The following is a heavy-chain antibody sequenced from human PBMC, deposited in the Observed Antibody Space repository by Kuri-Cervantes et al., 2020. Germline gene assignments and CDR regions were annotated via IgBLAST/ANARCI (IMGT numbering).Heavy chain of an antibody. CDR1: GFTFSSYW. J-gene: IGHJ5*02. D-gene: IGHD2-21*02. CDR2: INSDGSST. CDR3: ARERRRTCGGGCYSGHWFDP. V-gene: IGHV3-74*01. Sequence: GESLKISCAASGFTFSSYWMHWVRQAPGKGLVWVSRINSDGSSTSYADSVKGRFTISRDNAKNSLYLQMNSLRAEDTAVYYCARERRRTCGGGCYSGHWFDPWGQGTLVTVSS.